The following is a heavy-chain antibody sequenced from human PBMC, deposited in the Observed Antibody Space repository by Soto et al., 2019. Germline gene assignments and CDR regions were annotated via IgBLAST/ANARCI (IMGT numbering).Heavy chain of an antibody. D-gene: IGHD2-2*01. J-gene: IGHJ3*02. CDR3: TTNLVVPAAISSDAFDI. Sequence: GGSLRLSCAASGFTFSNAWMSWVRQAPGKGLEWVGRIKSKTDGGTTDYAAPVKGRFTISRDDSKNTLYLQMNSLKTEDTAVYYCTTNLVVPAAISSDAFDIWGQGTMVTVSS. V-gene: IGHV3-15*01. CDR1: GFTFSNAW. CDR2: IKSKTDGGTT.